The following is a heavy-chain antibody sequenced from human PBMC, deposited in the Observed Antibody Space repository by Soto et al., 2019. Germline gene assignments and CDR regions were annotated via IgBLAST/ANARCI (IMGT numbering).Heavy chain of an antibody. CDR1: GYTFTSYS. J-gene: IGHJ4*02. V-gene: IGHV1-3*01. CDR3: ARDRMY. CDR2: INAGNGNT. Sequence: QVQLVQSGAEVKKPGASVKVSCKASGYTFTSYSMHWVRQTPGRSLQWMGWINAGNGNTEYSQRFQGRVSLTRDTSANIVYMELSGLRSEDTAVYFCARDRMYWGQGTLVTVSS.